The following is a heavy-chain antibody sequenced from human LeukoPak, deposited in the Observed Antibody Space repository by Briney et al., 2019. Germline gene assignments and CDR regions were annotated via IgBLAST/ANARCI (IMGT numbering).Heavy chain of an antibody. CDR3: EKAYGGYESHYYYYGMDV. V-gene: IGHV3-30*18. J-gene: IGHJ6*02. D-gene: IGHD5-12*01. CDR2: ISYDGSNE. Sequence: AGGSLRLSCAASGFTFSYYGMHWVRQAPGKGLEWVVVISYDGSNEYYADSVKGRFTISRDNSKNTLYLQMNSLRAEDTAVYYCEKAYGGYESHYYYYGMDVWGQGTTVTVSS. CDR1: GFTFSYYG.